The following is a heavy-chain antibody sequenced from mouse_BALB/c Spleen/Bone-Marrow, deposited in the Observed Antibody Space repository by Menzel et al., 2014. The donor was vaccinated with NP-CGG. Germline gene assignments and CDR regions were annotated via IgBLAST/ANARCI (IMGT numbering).Heavy chain of an antibody. CDR3: ARAYYRYPFDY. J-gene: IGHJ2*01. CDR2: ISSGGGNT. Sequence: EVQLVESGGGLVKPGGSLKLSCAASGFTFSSYTMSWVRQTPEKRLERVATISSGGGNTYYPDSMKGRVTISRDNAKNNLYLQMNSLRSEDTALYYCARAYYRYPFDYWGQGTTLTVSS. V-gene: IGHV5-9*03. CDR1: GFTFSSYT. D-gene: IGHD2-14*01.